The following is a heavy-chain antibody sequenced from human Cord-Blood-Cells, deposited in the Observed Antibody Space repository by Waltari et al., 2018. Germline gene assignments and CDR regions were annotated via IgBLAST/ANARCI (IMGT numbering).Heavy chain of an antibody. CDR3: ASSPPRDVAGSNY. V-gene: IGHV1-69*01. Sequence: QVQLVQSGAEVTKPGSSVTVSCKASGCPFSSYAISRVRPAPGQGLEWMGGIIPILSTANYAQKCQGRVTITADESTSTAYMELSSLRSEDTAVYYCASSPPRDVAGSNYWGQGTLVTVSS. J-gene: IGHJ4*02. D-gene: IGHD6-19*01. CDR1: GCPFSSYA. CDR2: IIPILSTA.